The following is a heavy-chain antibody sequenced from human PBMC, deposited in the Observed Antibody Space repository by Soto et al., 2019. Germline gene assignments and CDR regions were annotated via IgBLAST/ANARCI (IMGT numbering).Heavy chain of an antibody. D-gene: IGHD2-8*01. Sequence: GGSLRLSCAASGFTFSSYGMHWVRQAPGKGLEWVAVIWYDGSNKYYADSVKGRFTISRDNSKNTLYLQMNSLRAEDTAVYYCARERRIVLMVYSGLDVWGQGTTVTVSS. J-gene: IGHJ6*02. CDR3: ARERRIVLMVYSGLDV. V-gene: IGHV3-33*01. CDR1: GFTFSSYG. CDR2: IWYDGSNK.